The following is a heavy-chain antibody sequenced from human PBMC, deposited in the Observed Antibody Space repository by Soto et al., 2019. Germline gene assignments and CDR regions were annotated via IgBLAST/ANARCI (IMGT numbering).Heavy chain of an antibody. CDR1: GFTFSSYA. V-gene: IGHV3-23*01. CDR3: AKDCYSGPCNWCDP. J-gene: IGHJ5*02. CDR2: ISGSGGST. Sequence: GSLRLSCAASGFTFSSYAMSWVRQAPGKGLEWGSAISGSGGSTYYADSVKGRFTISRDNSKNTLYLQMNSLRAEDTAVYYCAKDCYSGPCNWCDPWGQGTLVTVS. D-gene: IGHD2-21*02.